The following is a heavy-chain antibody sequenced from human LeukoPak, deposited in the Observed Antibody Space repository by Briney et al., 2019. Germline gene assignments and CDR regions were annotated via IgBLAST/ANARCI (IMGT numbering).Heavy chain of an antibody. CDR2: INPNSGGT. J-gene: IGHJ4*02. CDR3: ATSTVQQFLVWGFDY. CDR1: GYTFTGYY. Sequence: ASVKVSCKASGYTFTGYYMHWVRQAPGQGLEWMGRINPNSGGTNYAQKFQGRVTMTRDTSISTAYMELSRLRSDDTAVYYCATSTVQQFLVWGFDYGGQGTLVTVSS. D-gene: IGHD6-19*01. V-gene: IGHV1-2*06.